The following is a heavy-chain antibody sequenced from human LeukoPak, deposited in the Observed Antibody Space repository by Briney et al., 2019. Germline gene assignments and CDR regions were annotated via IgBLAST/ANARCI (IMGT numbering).Heavy chain of an antibody. V-gene: IGHV4-31*03. Sequence: SETLSLTCTVSGGSISSGGYYWSWIRQHPGKGLEWIGYIYYSGSTYYNPSLKSRVTISVDTSKNQFSLDLSSVTAADTAVYYCARHGIVDSSRKYYFDYWGQGTLVTVSS. D-gene: IGHD6-13*01. CDR1: GGSISSGGYY. J-gene: IGHJ4*02. CDR2: IYYSGST. CDR3: ARHGIVDSSRKYYFDY.